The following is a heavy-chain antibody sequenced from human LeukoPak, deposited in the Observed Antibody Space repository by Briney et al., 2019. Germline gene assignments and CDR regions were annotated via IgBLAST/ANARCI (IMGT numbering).Heavy chain of an antibody. D-gene: IGHD5-24*01. CDR1: GGSFSGYY. CDR2: INHSGST. Sequence: SETLSLTCAVYGGSFSGYYWSWIRQPPGKGLEWIGEINHSGSTNYNPSLKSRVTISVDTSKNQFSLKLSSVTAADTAVYYCAREGDGHNTTASSNAFDIWGQGTMVTVSS. J-gene: IGHJ3*02. CDR3: AREGDGHNTTASSNAFDI. V-gene: IGHV4-34*01.